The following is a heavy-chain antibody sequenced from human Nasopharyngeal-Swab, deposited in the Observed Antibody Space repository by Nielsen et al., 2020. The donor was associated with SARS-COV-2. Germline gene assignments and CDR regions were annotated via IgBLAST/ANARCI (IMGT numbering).Heavy chain of an antibody. CDR2: IYYSGST. CDR3: ARDRSQLVNWFDP. Sequence: GSLRLSCTVSGGSFSSGSYYWSWIRQPPGKGLEWIGYIYYSGSTNYNPSLKSRVTISVDTSKNQFSLKLSSVTAADTAVYYCARDRSQLVNWFDPWGQGTLVTVSS. J-gene: IGHJ5*02. V-gene: IGHV4-61*01. D-gene: IGHD6-13*01. CDR1: GGSFSSGSYY.